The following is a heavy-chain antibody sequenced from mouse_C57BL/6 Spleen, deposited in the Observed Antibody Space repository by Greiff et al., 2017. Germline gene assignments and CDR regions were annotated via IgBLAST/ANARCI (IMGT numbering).Heavy chain of an antibody. Sequence: VQLQQSGPGLVQPSQSLSITCTVSGFSLTSYGVHWVRQSPGKGLEWLGVIWSGGSTDYNAAFISRLSISKDNSKCQVFFKMNSLQAEDTAIYYCARGGRITTVVAPNWYFDVWGTGTTVTVSS. CDR3: ARGGRITTVVAPNWYFDV. D-gene: IGHD1-1*01. V-gene: IGHV2-2*01. J-gene: IGHJ1*03. CDR1: GFSLTSYG. CDR2: IWSGGST.